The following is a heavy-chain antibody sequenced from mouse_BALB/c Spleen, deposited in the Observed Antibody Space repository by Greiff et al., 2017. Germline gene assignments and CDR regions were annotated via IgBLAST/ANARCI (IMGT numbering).Heavy chain of an antibody. CDR1: GYTFSSYW. J-gene: IGHJ3*01. CDR2: ILPGSGST. V-gene: IGHV1-9*01. D-gene: IGHD2-4*01. Sequence: QVQLQQSGAELMKPGASVKISCKATGYTFSSYWIEWVKQRPGHGLEWIGEILPGSGSTNYNEKFKGKATFTADTSSNTAYMQLSSLTSEDSAVYYCARWGITTAYWGQGTLVTVSA. CDR3: ARWGITTAY.